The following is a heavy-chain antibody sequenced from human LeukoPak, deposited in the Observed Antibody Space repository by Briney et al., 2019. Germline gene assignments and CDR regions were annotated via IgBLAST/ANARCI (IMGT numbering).Heavy chain of an antibody. J-gene: IGHJ3*02. CDR2: INHSGST. CDR3: ARGGDSSGYYLQDAFDI. D-gene: IGHD3-22*01. CDR1: GGSFSGYY. Sequence: SETLSLTCAVYGGSFSGYYWSWIRQPPGKGLEWIGEINHSGSTNYNPSLKSRVTMLVDMSKSQFSLKLSYVTAADTAVYYCARGGDSSGYYLQDAFDIWGQGTMVTVSS. V-gene: IGHV4-34*01.